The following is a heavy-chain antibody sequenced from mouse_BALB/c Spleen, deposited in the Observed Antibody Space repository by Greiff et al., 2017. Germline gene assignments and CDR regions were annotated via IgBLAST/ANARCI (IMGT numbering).Heavy chain of an antibody. D-gene: IGHD2-10*02. CDR2: IWAGGST. J-gene: IGHJ4*01. V-gene: IGHV2-9*02. CDR3: AREGEYGNYYAMDD. CDR1: GFSLTSYG. Sequence: QVQLKESGPGLVAPSQSLSITCTVSGFSLTSYGVHWVRQPPGKGLEWLGVIWAGGSTNYNSALMSRLSISKDNSKSQVFLKMNSLQTDDTAMYYCAREGEYGNYYAMDDWGQGTSVTVSS.